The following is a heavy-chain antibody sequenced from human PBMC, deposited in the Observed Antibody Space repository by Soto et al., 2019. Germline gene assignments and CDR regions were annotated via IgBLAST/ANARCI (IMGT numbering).Heavy chain of an antibody. Sequence: QLQLQESGPGLVKPSETLSLTCTVSGGSISSSSYYWGWIRQPPGKGLEWIGGIYYSGSTYYNPSLKSRVTISVDTSKNQFSLKLSSVTAADTAVYYCARHQSIGGTAFDPWGQGTLVTVSS. J-gene: IGHJ5*02. V-gene: IGHV4-39*01. CDR2: IYYSGST. CDR1: GGSISSSSYY. D-gene: IGHD2-15*01. CDR3: ARHQSIGGTAFDP.